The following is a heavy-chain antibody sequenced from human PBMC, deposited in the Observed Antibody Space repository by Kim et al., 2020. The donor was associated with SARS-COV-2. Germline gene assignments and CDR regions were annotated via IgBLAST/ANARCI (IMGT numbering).Heavy chain of an antibody. Sequence: GGSLRLSCTASGFTFSSYSMNWVRQAPGKGLEWVSYIVDSTSTIYYADSVKGRFTISRDNAKNSLYLQMNGLRAEDTAIYYCARGDMMVVIGSNQHYGMDVWGQGTTVTVSS. J-gene: IGHJ6*02. V-gene: IGHV3-48*01. CDR2: IVDSTSTI. CDR1: GFTFSSYS. CDR3: ARGDMMVVIGSNQHYGMDV. D-gene: IGHD3-22*01.